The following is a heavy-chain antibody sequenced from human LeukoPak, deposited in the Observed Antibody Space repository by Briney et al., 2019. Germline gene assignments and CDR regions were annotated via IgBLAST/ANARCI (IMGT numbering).Heavy chain of an antibody. CDR3: ARDLPLRHSSSWDY. CDR2: ISAYNGNT. J-gene: IGHJ4*02. Sequence: ASVKVSCKASGYTFTSYGISWVRQAPGQGVEWMGWISAYNGNTNYAQKLQGRVTMTTDTSTSTAYMELRSLRSDDTAVYYCARDLPLRHSSSWDYWGQGTLVTVSS. V-gene: IGHV1-18*01. CDR1: GYTFTSYG. D-gene: IGHD6-13*01.